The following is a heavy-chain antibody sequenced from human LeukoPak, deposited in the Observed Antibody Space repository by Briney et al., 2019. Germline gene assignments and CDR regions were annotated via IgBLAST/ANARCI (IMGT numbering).Heavy chain of an antibody. J-gene: IGHJ6*02. V-gene: IGHV1-18*01. CDR3: ARDPGTSYYYYGMDV. D-gene: IGHD6-13*01. Sequence: ASVKVSCKASGYTFTSYGISWVRQAPGQGLERMGWISAYNGNTNYAQKLQGRVTMTTDTSTSTAYMELRSLRSDDTAVYYCARDPGTSYYYYGMDVWGQGTTVTVSS. CDR2: ISAYNGNT. CDR1: GYTFTSYG.